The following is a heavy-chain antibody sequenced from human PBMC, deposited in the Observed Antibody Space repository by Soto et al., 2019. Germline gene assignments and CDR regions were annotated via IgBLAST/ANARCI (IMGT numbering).Heavy chain of an antibody. V-gene: IGHV1-18*01. J-gene: IGHJ6*02. Sequence: ASVKVSCKASGYTFTSYGISWVRQAPGKGIEWLGWISAYNGNTNYAQKLQGRVTMTTDTSTSTAYMELRSLRSDDTAVYYCARDDDSGYDFELGYYYGMDVWGQGTTVTVSS. D-gene: IGHD5-12*01. CDR1: GYTFTSYG. CDR2: ISAYNGNT. CDR3: ARDDDSGYDFELGYYYGMDV.